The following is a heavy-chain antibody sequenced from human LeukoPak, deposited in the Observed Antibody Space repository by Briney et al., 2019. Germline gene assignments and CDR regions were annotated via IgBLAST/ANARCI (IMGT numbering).Heavy chain of an antibody. CDR2: IYHSGST. D-gene: IGHD3-10*01. Sequence: SETLSLTCAVSGYSISSGYYWGWIRQPPGKGLEWIGSIYHSGSTYYNPSLKSRVTISVDTSKNQFSLKLSSVTAADTAVYYCARDPQSWFGVLFPTVWGQGTLVTVSS. J-gene: IGHJ4*02. V-gene: IGHV4-38-2*02. CDR3: ARDPQSWFGVLFPTV. CDR1: GYSISSGYY.